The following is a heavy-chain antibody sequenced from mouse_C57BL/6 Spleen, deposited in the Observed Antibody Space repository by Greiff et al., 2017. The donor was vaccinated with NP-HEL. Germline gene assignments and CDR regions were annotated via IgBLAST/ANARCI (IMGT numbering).Heavy chain of an antibody. Sequence: EVMLVESGGDLVKPGGSLKLSCAASGFTFSSYGMSWVRQTPDKRLEWVATISSGGSYTYYPDSVKGRFTISRDNAKNTLYLQMSSLKSEDTAMYYCARHGLDTTVVATRWYFDDWGTGTTVTVSS. CDR3: ARHGLDTTVVATRWYFDD. CDR2: ISSGGSYT. V-gene: IGHV5-6*01. CDR1: GFTFSSYG. J-gene: IGHJ1*03. D-gene: IGHD1-1*01.